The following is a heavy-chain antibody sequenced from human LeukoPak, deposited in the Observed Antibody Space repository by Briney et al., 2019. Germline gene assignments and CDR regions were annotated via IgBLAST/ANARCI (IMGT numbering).Heavy chain of an antibody. CDR1: GVTVGANS. V-gene: IGHV3-53*01. Sequence: GGSLRLSRAASGVTVGANSMRWARQSPGKGLEWVSVIYSGGSTYNADSVNGRFTVSRDNSRNTLFLQMNNLRAEDTALYFCASAREYCGSAECYEYFQHWGQGTLVIVSS. CDR2: IYSGGST. J-gene: IGHJ1*01. D-gene: IGHD2-21*01. CDR3: ASAREYCGSAECYEYFQH.